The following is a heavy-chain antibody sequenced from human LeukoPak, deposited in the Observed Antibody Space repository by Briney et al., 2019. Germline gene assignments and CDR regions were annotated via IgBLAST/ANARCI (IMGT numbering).Heavy chain of an antibody. V-gene: IGHV4-59*01. D-gene: IGHD3-22*01. CDR3: ARGKAYYYDSSGYSYYFDY. CDR1: GGSISSYY. CDR2: IYYSGST. Sequence: PSETLSLTCTVSGGSISSYYWSWIRQPPGKGLEWIGYIYYSGSTNYNPSLKSRVTISVDTSRNQFSLKLCSVTAADTAVYYCARGKAYYYDSSGYSYYFDYWGQGTLVTVSS. J-gene: IGHJ4*02.